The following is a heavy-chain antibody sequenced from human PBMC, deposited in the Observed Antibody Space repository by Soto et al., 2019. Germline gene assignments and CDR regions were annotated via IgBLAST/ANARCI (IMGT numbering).Heavy chain of an antibody. D-gene: IGHD4-17*01. Sequence: SVKVSCKASGGTFSSYAISWVRQAPGQGLEWMGGIIPIFGTANYAQKFQGRVTITADESTSTAYMELSSLRSEDTAVYYCARGPDYGDYYYYGMDVWGQGTTVTDSS. CDR1: GGTFSSYA. J-gene: IGHJ6*02. CDR3: ARGPDYGDYYYYGMDV. CDR2: IIPIFGTA. V-gene: IGHV1-69*13.